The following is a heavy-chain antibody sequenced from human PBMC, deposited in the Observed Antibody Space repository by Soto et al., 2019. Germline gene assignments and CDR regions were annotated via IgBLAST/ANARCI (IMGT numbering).Heavy chain of an antibody. CDR1: GGSISKFY. CDR2: VYATGTT. D-gene: IGHD4-17*01. V-gene: IGHV4-4*07. Sequence: SETLSLTCSVSGGSISKFYWSWIRKTAGKGLEWMGRVYATGTTDYNPSLRSRVAMSVDISKRTFSLRLTSVTAADTGVYYCVRDGSKTLRDWFDPWGQGKLVTVSS. J-gene: IGHJ5*02. CDR3: VRDGSKTLRDWFDP.